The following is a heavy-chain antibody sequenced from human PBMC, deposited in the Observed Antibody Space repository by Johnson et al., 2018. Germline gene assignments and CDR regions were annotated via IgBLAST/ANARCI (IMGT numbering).Heavy chain of an antibody. CDR2: IKGEADRGAT. CDR1: GFTFKTEW. J-gene: IGHJ4*02. Sequence: EVQLVETGGGLVKPGGSLRLSCAASGFTFKTEWMSWVRQAPGRGLEWVGRIKGEADRGATEYAAPGKGRFTIAGDDSKDTVYLQMKSLKSEEPAVYYCSRDAPRAAPDPQTFDYWGQGTPVTVSS. D-gene: IGHD6-25*01. V-gene: IGHV3-15*01. CDR3: SRDAPRAAPDPQTFDY.